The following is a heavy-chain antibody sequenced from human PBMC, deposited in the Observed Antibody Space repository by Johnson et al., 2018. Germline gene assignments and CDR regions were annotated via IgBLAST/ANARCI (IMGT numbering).Heavy chain of an antibody. Sequence: VQLVESGGGLVKPGGSLRLSCAASGFTFSSYSMNWVRQAQGKGLEWVSYISSSSSTIYYADSVKGRFTISRDNAKNSLYLQMNSLRAEDTAVDSCARDLFGDMGGYYYYMDVWGKGTTVTVSS. V-gene: IGHV3-48*01. CDR1: GFTFSSYS. D-gene: IGHD3-16*01. CDR3: ARDLFGDMGGYYYYMDV. J-gene: IGHJ6*03. CDR2: ISSSSSTI.